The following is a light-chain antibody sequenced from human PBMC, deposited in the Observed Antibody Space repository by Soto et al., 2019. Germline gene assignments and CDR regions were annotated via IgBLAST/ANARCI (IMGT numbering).Light chain of an antibody. CDR2: EGS. V-gene: IGLV2-23*01. CDR1: SSDFGSYNL. CDR3: CSYAGSSTSVV. J-gene: IGLJ2*01. Sequence: QSVLTQPASVSGSPGQSITISCTGTSSDFGSYNLVSWYQQHPGKAPKLMIYEGSKRPSGVSNRFSGSKSGNTASLTIFGFQAEDEADYYCCSYAGSSTSVVFGGGTKVTVL.